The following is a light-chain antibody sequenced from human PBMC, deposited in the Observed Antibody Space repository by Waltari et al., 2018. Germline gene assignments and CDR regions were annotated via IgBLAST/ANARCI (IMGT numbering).Light chain of an antibody. CDR2: DAS. CDR1: QSVRRT. CDR3: QKYGTLPAT. Sequence: DIVLTQSPGTLSVSPGARATLSCRASQSVRRTLAWDQQKPGQAPRLLIYDASTRATSVPDRFSGSGFGTDFSLTISRLEPEDFAVYYCQKYGTLPATFGQGTKVEIK. V-gene: IGKV3-20*01. J-gene: IGKJ1*01.